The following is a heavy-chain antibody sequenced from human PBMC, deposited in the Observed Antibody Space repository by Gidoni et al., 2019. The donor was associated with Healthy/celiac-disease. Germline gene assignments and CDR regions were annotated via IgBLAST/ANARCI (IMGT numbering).Heavy chain of an antibody. CDR3: AKDRGYGYFDY. CDR2: ISGSGGST. D-gene: IGHD4-17*01. J-gene: IGHJ4*02. Sequence: EVQLLEYGGGWVQPGGSLRVSCAADGLTFSSYAMRWVRQAPGKGLEGVSAISGSGGSTYYADSVKGRFTISRDNSKNTLYLQMNSLRAEDTAVYYCAKDRGYGYFDYWGQGTLVTVSS. V-gene: IGHV3-23*01. CDR1: GLTFSSYA.